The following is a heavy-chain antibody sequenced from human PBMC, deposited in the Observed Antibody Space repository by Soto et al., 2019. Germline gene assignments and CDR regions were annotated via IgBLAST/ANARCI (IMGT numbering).Heavy chain of an antibody. D-gene: IGHD2-15*01. Sequence: QITLKESGPTLVKPTQTLTLTCTFSGFSLSTSGVGVGWIRQPPGKALEWLALIYWDDDKRYSPSLKSRLTIXXDXSXSQVVLTMTHMDPVDTATYYRAHRWCSGGSCCPFDPWGQGTLVTVSS. V-gene: IGHV2-5*02. CDR2: IYWDDDK. J-gene: IGHJ5*02. CDR3: AHRWCSGGSCCPFDP. CDR1: GFSLSTSGVG.